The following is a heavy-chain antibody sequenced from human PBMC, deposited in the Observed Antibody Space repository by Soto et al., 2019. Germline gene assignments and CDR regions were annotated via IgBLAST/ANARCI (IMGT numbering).Heavy chain of an antibody. CDR3: ARDGRAYHGRFDF. Sequence: QVQLVESGGGVVQPGRSLRLSCAASGFTFSSYDMHWVRQTPGKGLEWVAVIWYDGSNKYYADSVKGRFTISRDNSKNMQYLQRNVPRAEDTAVYYCARDGRAYHGRFDFWGQGTLVTVSS. V-gene: IGHV3-33*01. CDR2: IWYDGSNK. D-gene: IGHD1-1*01. CDR1: GFTFSSYD. J-gene: IGHJ4*02.